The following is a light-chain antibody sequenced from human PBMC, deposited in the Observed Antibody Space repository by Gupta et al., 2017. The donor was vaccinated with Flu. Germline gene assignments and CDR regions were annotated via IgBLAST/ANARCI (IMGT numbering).Light chain of an antibody. CDR2: DAS. V-gene: IGKV3-11*01. CDR3: QQRGNWPIT. J-gene: IGKJ5*01. CDR1: QSVSSY. Sequence: EIVLTQSPATLSLSPGERATLSCRASQSVSSYLAWYQQKPGQAPRLPIYDASNRATGIPARFSGSGSGTDFTLTSSSLEPDDFAFYYCQQRGNWPITFGQGTRLEI.